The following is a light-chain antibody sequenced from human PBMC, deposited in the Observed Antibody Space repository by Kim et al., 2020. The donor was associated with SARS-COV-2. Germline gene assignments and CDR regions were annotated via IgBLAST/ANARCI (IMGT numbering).Light chain of an antibody. Sequence: SSELTQDPAVSVALGQTVRITCQGDSLRDYSASWYQQKAGQAPLLVIYGKNNRPSGIPDRFSGSTPGNTASLTITGAQAEDEADYYCNSRDKSDNHVLFG. CDR2: GKN. J-gene: IGLJ2*01. V-gene: IGLV3-19*01. CDR3: NSRDKSDNHVL. CDR1: SLRDYS.